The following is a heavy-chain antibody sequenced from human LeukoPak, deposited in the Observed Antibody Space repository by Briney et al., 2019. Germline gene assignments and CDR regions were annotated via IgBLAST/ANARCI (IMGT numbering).Heavy chain of an antibody. CDR2: IYHSGST. CDR1: GYSISSGYY. D-gene: IGHD2-21*02. V-gene: IGHV4-38-2*01. CDR3: ARHSIVVVTAGYFDL. J-gene: IGHJ2*01. Sequence: SETLSLTCAVSGYSISSGYYWGWIRQPPGKGLEWIGRIYHSGSTYHNPSLKSRVTISVDTSKNQFSLKLSSVTAADTAVYYCARHSIVVVTAGYFDLWGRGTLVTVSS.